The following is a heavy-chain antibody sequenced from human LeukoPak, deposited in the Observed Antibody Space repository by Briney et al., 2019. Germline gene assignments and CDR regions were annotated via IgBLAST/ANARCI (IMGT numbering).Heavy chain of an antibody. CDR3: AKDHFSGSYWGAAFDI. J-gene: IGHJ3*02. CDR1: GFTFSSYS. V-gene: IGHV3-21*01. Sequence: PGGSLRLSCAASGFTFSSYSMNWVRQAPGKGLEWVSSISSSSSYIYYADSVKGRFTISRDNSKNTLYLQMNSLRAEDTAVYYCAKDHFSGSYWGAAFDIWGQGTMVTVSS. CDR2: ISSSSSYI. D-gene: IGHD1-26*01.